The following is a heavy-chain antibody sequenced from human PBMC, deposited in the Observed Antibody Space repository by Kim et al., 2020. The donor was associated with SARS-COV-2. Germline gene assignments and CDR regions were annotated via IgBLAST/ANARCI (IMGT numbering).Heavy chain of an antibody. CDR1: GGSISTTSYS. Sequence: SETLSLTCTVSGGSISTTSYSWGWIRQPPGKGLEWIGNIYSSGSTYYSPSLRSRVTLSVDTSKNQFSLRLSSVTAADTALYYCATRAGVRGVITYFSFWG. CDR3: ATRAGVRGVITYFSF. V-gene: IGHV4-39*01. D-gene: IGHD3-10*01. J-gene: IGHJ2*01. CDR2: IYSSGST.